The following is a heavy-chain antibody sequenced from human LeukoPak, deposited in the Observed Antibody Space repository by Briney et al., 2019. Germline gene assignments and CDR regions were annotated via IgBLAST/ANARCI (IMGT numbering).Heavy chain of an antibody. CDR3: AIHYTEDIVVGPAASPETRNNWFDP. CDR1: GGSISSYY. CDR2: IYYSGST. V-gene: IGHV4-59*08. J-gene: IGHJ5*02. Sequence: SETLSLTCTVSGGSISSYYWSWIRQPPGKGLEWIGYIYYSGSTNYNPFLKSRVTISVDTSKNQFSLKLRSVTAADAALYYCAIHYTEDIVVGPAASPETRNNWFDPWGQGTLVTVSS. D-gene: IGHD2-2*01.